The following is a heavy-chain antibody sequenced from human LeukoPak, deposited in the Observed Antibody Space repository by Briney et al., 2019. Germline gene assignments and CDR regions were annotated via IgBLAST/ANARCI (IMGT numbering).Heavy chain of an antibody. CDR3: ARDRTAADYYYMDV. D-gene: IGHD6-13*01. V-gene: IGHV1-69*05. CDR1: GCTFSSYA. CDR2: IIPIFGTA. Sequence: SVKVSCKASGCTFSSYAISWVRQAPGQGLEWMGGIIPIFGTANYAQKFQGRVTMTTDESTSTAYMELSSLRSEDTAVYYCARDRTAADYYYMDVWGKGTTVTVSS. J-gene: IGHJ6*03.